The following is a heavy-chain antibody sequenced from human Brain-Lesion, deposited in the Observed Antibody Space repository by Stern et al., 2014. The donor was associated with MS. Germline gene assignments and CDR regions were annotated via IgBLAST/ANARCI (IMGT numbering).Heavy chain of an antibody. D-gene: IGHD3-16*02. V-gene: IGHV6-1*01. Sequence: DQLVESGPGLVKPSQTLSLTCAISGDSVSSNSAAWNWIRQSPSRGLEWLGRTYHRSKWYNDYAVSVKSRIIINPDTSKNQFSLQLNSVTPEDTAVYYCTRAVWGTYRTRGGQWFDPWGQGTLVTVSS. CDR3: TRAVWGTYRTRGGQWFDP. CDR2: TYHRSKWYN. CDR1: GDSVSSNSAA. J-gene: IGHJ5*02.